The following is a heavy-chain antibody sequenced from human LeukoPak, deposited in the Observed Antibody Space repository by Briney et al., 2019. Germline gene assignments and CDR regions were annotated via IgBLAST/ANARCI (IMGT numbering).Heavy chain of an antibody. J-gene: IGHJ6*04. D-gene: IGHD3-9*01. CDR2: ISSSTSYT. CDR3: ARGGWGTIFYPTLPMDV. V-gene: IGHV3-11*06. CDR1: GITFSDYY. Sequence: GGSLRLSCAASGITFSDYYMNWIRQAPGKGLEWVSYISSSTSYTNYADSVKGRFTISRDNAKNSLYLQMNSLRAEDTAVYYCARGGWGTIFYPTLPMDVRGKGTMVTVSS.